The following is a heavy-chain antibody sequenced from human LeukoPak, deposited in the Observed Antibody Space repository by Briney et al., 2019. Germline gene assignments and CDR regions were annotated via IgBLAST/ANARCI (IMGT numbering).Heavy chain of an antibody. D-gene: IGHD4-17*01. J-gene: IGHJ4*02. CDR2: INAAGGST. Sequence: PGGSLRLSCAASGFTFSKYAMSWVRQAPGKGLEWVSLINAAGGSTYYADSVNGRFTISRDNSKNTLFLQIKSLRAEDTALYYCAKEHYDDSIFGAMGFDNWGQGSLVTVSS. CDR3: AKEHYDDSIFGAMGFDN. CDR1: GFTFSKYA. V-gene: IGHV3-23*01.